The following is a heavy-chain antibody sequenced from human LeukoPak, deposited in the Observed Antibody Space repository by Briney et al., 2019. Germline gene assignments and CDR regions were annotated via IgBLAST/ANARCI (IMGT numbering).Heavy chain of an antibody. Sequence: SETLSLTCTVSGGSISSSSYYWGWIRQPPGKGLEWIGSIYYSGSTYYNPSLKSRVTISVDTSKNQFSLKLSSVTAADTAVYYCARQGKNCSSTSCYGPAFFYPFDYWGQGTLVTVSS. CDR1: GGSISSSSYY. CDR3: ARQGKNCSSTSCYGPAFFYPFDY. V-gene: IGHV4-39*01. J-gene: IGHJ4*02. D-gene: IGHD2-2*01. CDR2: IYYSGST.